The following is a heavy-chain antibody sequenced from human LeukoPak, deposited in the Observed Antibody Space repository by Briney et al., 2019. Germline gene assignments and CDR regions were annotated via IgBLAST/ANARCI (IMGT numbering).Heavy chain of an antibody. V-gene: IGHV4-61*02. J-gene: IGHJ4*02. D-gene: IGHD3-16*01. CDR2: IYTSGST. CDR1: GGSISSGSYY. CDR3: AALGNLSFDY. Sequence: PSETLSLTCTVSGGSISSGSYYWSWIRQPAGKGLEWIGRIYTSGSTNYNPSLKSRVTVSVDTSKNQFSLKLSSVTAADTAVYYCAALGNLSFDYWGQGTLVTVSS.